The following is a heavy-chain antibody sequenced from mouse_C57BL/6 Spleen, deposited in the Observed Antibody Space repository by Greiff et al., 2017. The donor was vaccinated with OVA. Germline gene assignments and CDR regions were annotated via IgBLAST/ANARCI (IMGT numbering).Heavy chain of an antibody. CDR3: AREDGYYGFAY. J-gene: IGHJ3*01. V-gene: IGHV1-66*01. CDR2: IYPGSGNT. CDR1: GYSFTSYY. Sequence: QVQLKESGPELVKPGASVKISCKASGYSFTSYYIHWVKQRPGQGLEWIGWIYPGSGNTKYNEKFKGKATLTADTSSSTAYMQLSSLTSEDSAVYYCAREDGYYGFAYWGQGTLVTVSA. D-gene: IGHD2-3*01.